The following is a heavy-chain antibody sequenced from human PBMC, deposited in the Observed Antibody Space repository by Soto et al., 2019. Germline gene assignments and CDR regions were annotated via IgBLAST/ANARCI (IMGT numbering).Heavy chain of an antibody. CDR2: IIPIFGTA. CDR1: GGTFSSYS. CDR3: ARDLGGSYPFDY. J-gene: IGHJ4*02. D-gene: IGHD1-26*01. V-gene: IGHV1-69*13. Sequence: ASVEVSCKASGGTFSSYSISWVRQAPGQGLEWMGGIIPIFGTANYAQKFQGRVTITADESTSTAYMELSSLRSEDTAVYYCARDLGGSYPFDYWGQGTLVTVSS.